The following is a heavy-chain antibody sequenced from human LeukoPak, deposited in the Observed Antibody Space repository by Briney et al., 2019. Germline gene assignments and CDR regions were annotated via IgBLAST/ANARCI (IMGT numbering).Heavy chain of an antibody. J-gene: IGHJ6*04. Sequence: PGGSLRLSCAASGFTFSDYYMSWIRQAPGKGLEWVSYISSSSSYTNYADSVKGRFTISRDNAKNSLYLQMNSLRAGDTAVYYCARDLPIYYYGMDVWGKGTTVTVSS. V-gene: IGHV3-11*06. CDR1: GFTFSDYY. CDR2: ISSSSSYT. CDR3: ARDLPIYYYGMDV. D-gene: IGHD2-2*02.